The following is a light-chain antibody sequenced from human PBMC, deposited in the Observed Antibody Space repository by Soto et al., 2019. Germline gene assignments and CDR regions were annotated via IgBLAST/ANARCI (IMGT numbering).Light chain of an antibody. Sequence: ELVLTQSPATLSLSPGERATLSCRASQSVSSYLAWYQQKPGQAPRLLIYDASNRATGIPARFSGSGSGTDFTLTISTLEPEDFAVYYCQQRSNWPLTFGPGTKADIK. CDR1: QSVSSY. CDR2: DAS. V-gene: IGKV3-11*01. J-gene: IGKJ3*01. CDR3: QQRSNWPLT.